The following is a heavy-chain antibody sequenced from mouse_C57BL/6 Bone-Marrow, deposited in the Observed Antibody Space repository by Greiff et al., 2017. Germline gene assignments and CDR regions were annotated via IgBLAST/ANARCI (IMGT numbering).Heavy chain of an antibody. J-gene: IGHJ1*03. CDR3: ARRITTVVATRYVDV. Sequence: QVQLQQPGAELVKPGASVKMSCKASGYTFTSYWITWVKQRPGQGLEWIGDIYPGSGSTNYNEKFKSKATLTVDTSSSTAYMQLSSLTSEDSAVYYCARRITTVVATRYVDVWGTGTTVTVSS. CDR2: IYPGSGST. CDR1: GYTFTSYW. V-gene: IGHV1-55*01. D-gene: IGHD1-1*01.